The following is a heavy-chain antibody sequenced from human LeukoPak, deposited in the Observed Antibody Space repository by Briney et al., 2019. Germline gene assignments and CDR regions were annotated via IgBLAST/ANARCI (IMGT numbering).Heavy chain of an antibody. CDR1: GFTISSSW. CDR2: IKQDGSEK. V-gene: IGHV3-7*01. J-gene: IGHJ5*02. Sequence: GGSLRLSCAASGFTISSSWMSWVRQAPGKGLEWVANIKQDGSEKYYVDSVKGRFTISRDNAKNSLYLQMNSLRAEDTAVYYCARGFGRPWGQGTLVTVSS. CDR3: ARGFGRP. D-gene: IGHD3-10*01.